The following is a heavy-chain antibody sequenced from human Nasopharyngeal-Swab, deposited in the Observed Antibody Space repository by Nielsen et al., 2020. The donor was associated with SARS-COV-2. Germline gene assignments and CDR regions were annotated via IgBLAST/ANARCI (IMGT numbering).Heavy chain of an antibody. Sequence: GESLKISCAASGFTFSSYGMHWVRQAPGKGLEWVAVMSYNGRNKYYADSVKGRFTISRDNSKNTLNLQMNSLRAEDTAVYYCARDRVPFLVGRPFDYWGQGTLVTVSS. CDR2: MSYNGRNK. J-gene: IGHJ4*02. D-gene: IGHD3-16*01. CDR3: ARDRVPFLVGRPFDY. CDR1: GFTFSSYG. V-gene: IGHV3-30*03.